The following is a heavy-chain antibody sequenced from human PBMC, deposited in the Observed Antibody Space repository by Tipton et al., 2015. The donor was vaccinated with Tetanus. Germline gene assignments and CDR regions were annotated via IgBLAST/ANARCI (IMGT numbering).Heavy chain of an antibody. CDR1: GFTFSNFG. CDR2: ISYDGITK. D-gene: IGHD2-21*02. Sequence: SLRLSCAASGFTFSNFGMHWVRQSPGKGLEWLAVISYDGITKYYAESVQGRFTISRDNSKNTLYLQMNSLRADDTAVYYCARAYNVVTATNYYYGLDLWGPGTPVTVSS. J-gene: IGHJ6*02. V-gene: IGHV3-30*03. CDR3: ARAYNVVTATNYYYGLDL.